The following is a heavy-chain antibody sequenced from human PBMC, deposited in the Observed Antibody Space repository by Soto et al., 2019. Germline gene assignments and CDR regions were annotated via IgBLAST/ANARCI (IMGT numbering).Heavy chain of an antibody. V-gene: IGHV4-39*01. J-gene: IGHJ6*03. CDR3: ARLLKGYYYMDV. CDR1: GGSISSSSYY. Sequence: PSETLSLTCTVSGGSISSSSYYWGWIRQPPGKGLEWIGSIYYSGSTYYNPSLKSRVTISVDTSKNQFSLKLSSVTAADTAVYYCARLLKGYYYMDVWGKGTTVTVSS. CDR2: IYYSGST. D-gene: IGHD2-8*01.